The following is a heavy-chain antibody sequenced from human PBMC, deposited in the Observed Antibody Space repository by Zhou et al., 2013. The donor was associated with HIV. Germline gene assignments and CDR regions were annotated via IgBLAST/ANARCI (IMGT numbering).Heavy chain of an antibody. D-gene: IGHD2-15*01. CDR1: GGNFRSYL. V-gene: IGHV1-69*05. Sequence: QVQLVQSGAEVRRPGSTVKVSCKASGGNFRSYLFSWVRQAPGQGLEWMGGVIPTFGSRNYAQKFQDRVTISTDESTSTVYMEVSNLTPGDSAMYYCASDTEGYCNGSICYWSFNYWAEGTLVAVSS. CDR3: ASDTEGYCNGSICYWSFNY. J-gene: IGHJ4*02. CDR2: VIPTFGSR.